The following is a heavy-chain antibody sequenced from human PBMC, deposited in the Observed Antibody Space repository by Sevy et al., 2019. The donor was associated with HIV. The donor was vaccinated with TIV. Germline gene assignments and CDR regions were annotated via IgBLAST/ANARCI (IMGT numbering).Heavy chain of an antibody. Sequence: GGSLRLSCAATGFTFSNYAMHWVRQTPGNGLEWVAIIWSDGRFENHGDSVKGRFTISRDNSKNTLYLQMNNVRVEDTAVYYCARGGYYYDNAAYYALDSSGQGTMVTVSS. J-gene: IGHJ4*02. CDR1: GFTFSNYA. D-gene: IGHD3-22*01. CDR2: IWSDGRFE. CDR3: ARGGYYYDNAAYYALDS. V-gene: IGHV3-33*01.